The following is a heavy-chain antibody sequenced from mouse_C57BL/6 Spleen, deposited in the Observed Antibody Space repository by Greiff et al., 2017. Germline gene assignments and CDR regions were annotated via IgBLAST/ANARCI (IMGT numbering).Heavy chain of an antibody. D-gene: IGHD2-1*01. Sequence: VQLQQSGAELVRPGASVKLSCTASGFNIKDYYMHWVKQRPEQGLEWIGRIDPEDGDTEYAPKFQGKATMTADTSSNTAYLQLSSLTSEDTAVYYSTTFYYTMGVRYFDYWGQGTTLTVSS. J-gene: IGHJ2*01. CDR2: IDPEDGDT. CDR3: TTFYYTMGVRYFDY. CDR1: GFNIKDYY. V-gene: IGHV14-1*01.